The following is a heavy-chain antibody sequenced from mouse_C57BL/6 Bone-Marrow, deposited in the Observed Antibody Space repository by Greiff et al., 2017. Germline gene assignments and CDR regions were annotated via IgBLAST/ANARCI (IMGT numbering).Heavy chain of an antibody. CDR1: GISITTGNYR. J-gene: IGHJ1*03. CDR2: IYYSGTI. CDR3: ARLLLRHWYFDV. D-gene: IGHD1-1*01. Sequence: EVKLQESGPGLVKPSQTVFLTCTVTGISITTGNYRWSWIRQFPGNKLEWIGYIYYSGTITYNPSLTSRTTITRDTPKNQFFLEMNSLTAEDTATYYCARLLLRHWYFDVWGTGTTVTVSS. V-gene: IGHV3-5*01.